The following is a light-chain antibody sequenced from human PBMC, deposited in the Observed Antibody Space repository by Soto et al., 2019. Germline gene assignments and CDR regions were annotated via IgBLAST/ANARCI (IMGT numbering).Light chain of an antibody. J-gene: IGKJ3*01. CDR1: QSVSSSY. Sequence: DIVLTQSPGTLSLSPGDRASLSCRASQSVSSSYLAWYQKKPGQAPRLLIYGASARATGVPARFSGSGSGTDFTLSISRLEPEDFAVYYCQVYDRSIKTTLGPGTKVDIK. CDR2: GAS. CDR3: QVYDRSIKTT. V-gene: IGKV3-20*01.